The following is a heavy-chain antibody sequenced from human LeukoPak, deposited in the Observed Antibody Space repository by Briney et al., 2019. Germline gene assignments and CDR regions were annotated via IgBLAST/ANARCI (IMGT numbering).Heavy chain of an antibody. CDR3: ARVSGPWDY. CDR2: ISGSGSTI. J-gene: IGHJ4*02. Sequence: GGSLRLSCAASGFTFSSYEMNWVRQAPGKGLEWVSYISGSGSTIYYADSVKGRFTISRDNAKNSLYLQMNSLRAKDTAVYYCARVSGPWDYWGQGTLVTVSS. D-gene: IGHD1-14*01. CDR1: GFTFSSYE. V-gene: IGHV3-48*03.